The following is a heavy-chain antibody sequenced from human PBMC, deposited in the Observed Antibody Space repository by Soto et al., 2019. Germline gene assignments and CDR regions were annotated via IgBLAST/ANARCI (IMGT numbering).Heavy chain of an antibody. V-gene: IGHV5-10-1*01. D-gene: IGHD3-22*01. CDR1: GYSFTSYW. Sequence: GESLKISCKGSGYSFTSYWIGWVRQMPGKGLEWMGIIYPSDSYTNYSPSFQGHVTISADKSISTAYLQWSSLKASDTAMYYCARPYDSSGYYSYGMDVWRQGTTVTVSS. CDR3: ARPYDSSGYYSYGMDV. CDR2: IYPSDSYT. J-gene: IGHJ6*02.